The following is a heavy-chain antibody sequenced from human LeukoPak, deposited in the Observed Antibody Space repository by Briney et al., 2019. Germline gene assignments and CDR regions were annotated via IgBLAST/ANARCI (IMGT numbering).Heavy chain of an antibody. CDR2: ISYDGSNK. J-gene: IGHJ4*02. V-gene: IGHV3-30*03. CDR3: ARVHHSGSYLGY. Sequence: PGRSLRLSCAASGFTFSSYGMHWVRQAPGKGLEWVAVISYDGSNKYYADSVKGRFTISRGNSKNTLYLQMNSLRAEDTAVYYCARVHHSGSYLGYWGQGTLVTASS. CDR1: GFTFSSYG. D-gene: IGHD1-26*01.